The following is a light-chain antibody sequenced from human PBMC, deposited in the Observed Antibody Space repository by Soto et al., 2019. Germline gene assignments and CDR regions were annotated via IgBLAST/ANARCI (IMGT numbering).Light chain of an antibody. Sequence: QSVLTQPPSVSGAPGQRVTMSCTGSSSNIGANYDVHWYQQVPGTAPKLLIYANSNRPSGVPDRFSGSKSGTSASLAITGLQAEDEADYYCQSYDSSLSGVVFGGGTKLTVL. CDR3: QSYDSSLSGVV. CDR2: ANS. CDR1: SSNIGANYD. V-gene: IGLV1-40*01. J-gene: IGLJ2*01.